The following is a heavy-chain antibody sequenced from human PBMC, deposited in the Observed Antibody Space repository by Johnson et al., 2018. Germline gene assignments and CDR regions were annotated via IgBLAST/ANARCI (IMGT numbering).Heavy chain of an antibody. CDR2: IYSGGST. CDR3: ARWGTTGDAFDI. V-gene: IGHV3-66*01. CDR1: GLTFSSNV. Sequence: VQLVQSGGGLVQXGGSXRLXCVASGLTFSSNVMTWVRQAPGKGLEWVSVIYSGGSTYYADSVKGRFTTSRDNSKNTLYLQMNSLRAEDTAVYYCARWGTTGDAFDIWGQGTMVTVSS. J-gene: IGHJ3*02. D-gene: IGHD4-17*01.